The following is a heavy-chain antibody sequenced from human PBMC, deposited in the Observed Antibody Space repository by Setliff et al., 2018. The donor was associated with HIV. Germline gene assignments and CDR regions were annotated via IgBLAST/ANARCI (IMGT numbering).Heavy chain of an antibody. CDR2: TRNKANSYTT. CDR3: ARAREDTALDSY. CDR1: GFIFNNAW. J-gene: IGHJ4*02. V-gene: IGHV3-72*01. D-gene: IGHD5-18*01. Sequence: GGSLRLSCAASGFIFNNAWMSWVRHVPGKGLEWVGRTRNKANSYTTEYAASVKGRISISRDDSKNSVYLQMNSLRAEDTAVYYCARAREDTALDSYWGQGTLVTVSS.